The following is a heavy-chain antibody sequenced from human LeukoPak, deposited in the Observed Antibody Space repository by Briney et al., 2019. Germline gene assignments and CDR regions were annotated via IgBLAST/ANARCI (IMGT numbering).Heavy chain of an antibody. J-gene: IGHJ4*02. CDR1: GFTFDDYA. CDR3: TNLGGSGSYWGFDY. CDR2: ISWNSGSI. V-gene: IGHV3-9*01. D-gene: IGHD1-26*01. Sequence: GRSLRLSCAASGFTFDDYAMHWVRQAPGKGLEWVSGISWNSGSIGYADSVKGRFTISRDNAKNSLYLQMNSLRAEDTALYYCTNLGGSGSYWGFDYWGQGTLVTVSS.